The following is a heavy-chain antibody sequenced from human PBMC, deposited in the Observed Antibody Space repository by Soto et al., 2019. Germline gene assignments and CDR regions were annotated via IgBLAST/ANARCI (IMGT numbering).Heavy chain of an antibody. V-gene: IGHV5-51*01. CDR2: IYPGDSDT. CDR1: GYSFTSYW. CDR3: ARLRSNVVVVAATPDY. D-gene: IGHD2-15*01. J-gene: IGHJ4*02. Sequence: GESRKISCTGSGYSFTSYWIGWVRQMPGKGLECMGIIYPGDSDTRYSPSFQGQVNISADKSISTAYLQWSSLKASDTAMYYCARLRSNVVVVAATPDYSGQGTLVTVSS.